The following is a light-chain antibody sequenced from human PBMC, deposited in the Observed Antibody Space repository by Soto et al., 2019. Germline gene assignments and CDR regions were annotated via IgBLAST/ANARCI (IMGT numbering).Light chain of an antibody. J-gene: IGLJ1*01. CDR1: SSDVGGYNY. CDR2: DVS. CDR3: CSYAGLKV. V-gene: IGLV2-11*01. Sequence: QSALTQPRSVSGSPGQSVTISCTGTSSDVGGYNYVSWYQQHPGKAPKLMIYDVSKRPSGVPDRFSGSKSGNTASLTIAGLQAEEEAYYYCCSYAGLKVFGTGTKLTVL.